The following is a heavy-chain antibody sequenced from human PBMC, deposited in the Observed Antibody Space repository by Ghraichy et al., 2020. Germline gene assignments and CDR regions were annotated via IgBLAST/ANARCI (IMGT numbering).Heavy chain of an antibody. Sequence: GALNISCAASGFTFSHYWMSWVRQGPGKGLEWVANINPDGSQKFYVDSVKGRFTISRDNAKNSFYLQMNSLRAEDTAVYYCFGSGVDFWGQGTLVTVSS. V-gene: IGHV3-7*03. J-gene: IGHJ4*02. CDR3: FGSGVDF. CDR2: INPDGSQK. CDR1: GFTFSHYW. D-gene: IGHD6-19*01.